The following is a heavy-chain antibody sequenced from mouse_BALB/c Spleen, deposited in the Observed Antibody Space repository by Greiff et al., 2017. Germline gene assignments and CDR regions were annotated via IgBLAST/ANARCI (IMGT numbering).Heavy chain of an antibody. J-gene: IGHJ3*01. V-gene: IGHV1-69*02. CDR3: TGDYYGSSPFAY. Sequence: VQLQQPGAELVRPGASVKLSCKASGYTFTSYWINWVKQRPGQGLEWIGNIYPSDSYTNYNQKFKDKATLTVDKSSSTAYMQLSSPTSEDSAVYYCTGDYYGSSPFAYWGQGTLVTVSA. D-gene: IGHD1-1*01. CDR1: GYTFTSYW. CDR2: IYPSDSYT.